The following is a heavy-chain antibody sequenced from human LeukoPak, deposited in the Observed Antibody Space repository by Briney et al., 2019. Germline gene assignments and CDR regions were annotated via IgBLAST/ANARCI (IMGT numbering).Heavy chain of an antibody. Sequence: GGSLRLSCAASGFTFNSYAIHWVRQAPGKGLQWVAVKSYDGSNKYYADSVKGRFTISRDSSQNTLYLQMNSLRAEDTALYYCARDRYFGSGSYLFDSWGQGTLVTVSS. CDR1: GFTFNSYA. CDR3: ARDRYFGSGSYLFDS. CDR2: KSYDGSNK. D-gene: IGHD3-10*01. V-gene: IGHV3-30-3*01. J-gene: IGHJ4*02.